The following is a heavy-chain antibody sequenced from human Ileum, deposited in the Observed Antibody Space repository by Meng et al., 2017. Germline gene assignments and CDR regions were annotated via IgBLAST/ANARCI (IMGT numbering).Heavy chain of an antibody. CDR3: ATSNDRDVYYLGY. CDR1: GTW. J-gene: IGHJ4*02. D-gene: IGHD3-22*01. CDR2: IFQSGRT. Sequence: QGQLQEPRPRLVKPSGTLSLTCAVTGTWWSWVRQPPGKGLEWIGEIFQSGRTNYNPSLKSRVTISIDKSKSQISLQLSAVTAADTAVYSCATSNDRDVYYLGYWGQGTLVTVSS. V-gene: IGHV4-4*02.